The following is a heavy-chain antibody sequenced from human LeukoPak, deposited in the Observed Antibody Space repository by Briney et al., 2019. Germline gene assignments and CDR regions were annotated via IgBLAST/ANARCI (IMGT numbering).Heavy chain of an antibody. Sequence: GGSLRLSCAASGFTLSSYAMHWVRQAPGKGLEYVSAISSNGGSTYYANSVKGRFTISRDNSKNTLYLQMGSLRAEDMAVYYCARARYSSSSDDAFDIWGQGTMVTVSS. V-gene: IGHV3-64*01. CDR3: ARARYSSSSDDAFDI. D-gene: IGHD6-6*01. CDR2: ISSNGGST. CDR1: GFTLSSYA. J-gene: IGHJ3*02.